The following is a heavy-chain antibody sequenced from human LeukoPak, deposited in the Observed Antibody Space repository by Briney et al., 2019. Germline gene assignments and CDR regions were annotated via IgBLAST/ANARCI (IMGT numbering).Heavy chain of an antibody. CDR2: INHSGST. Sequence: SETLSLTCAVYGGSLSGYYWSWIRQPPGKGLEWIGEINHSGSTNYNPSLKSRVTISVDTSKNQFSLKLSSVTAADTAVYYCAAGSGWSDYWGQGTLVTVSS. J-gene: IGHJ4*02. CDR3: AAGSGWSDY. CDR1: GGSLSGYY. D-gene: IGHD6-19*01. V-gene: IGHV4-34*01.